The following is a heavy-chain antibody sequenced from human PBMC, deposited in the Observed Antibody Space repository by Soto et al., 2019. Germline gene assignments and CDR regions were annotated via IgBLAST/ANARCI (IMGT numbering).Heavy chain of an antibody. CDR3: ARDQLEGNWFDP. D-gene: IGHD1-1*01. Sequence: QLQLQESGSGLVRPSQTLSLTCAVSGGSISSGGYSWNWIRQPPGKGLEWIGYIYHSGRTLYNPSLKSRVTISVDKSKNQFSLKLTSETAADTAVYYCARDQLEGNWFDPWGQGTLVTVSS. CDR2: IYHSGRT. V-gene: IGHV4-30-2*01. CDR1: GGSISSGGYS. J-gene: IGHJ5*02.